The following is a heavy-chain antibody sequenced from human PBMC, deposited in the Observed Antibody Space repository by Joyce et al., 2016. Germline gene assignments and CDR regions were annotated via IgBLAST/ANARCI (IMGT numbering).Heavy chain of an antibody. CDR1: GGYISSSY. CDR3: AISYYYESSGYWTFDH. D-gene: IGHD3-22*01. V-gene: IGHV4-59*01. J-gene: IGHJ4*02. CDR2: MYYSGSR. Sequence: QVQLQESGPGLVKPSETLSLTCTVSGGYISSSYWSWIRQPPGKGLEWIGYMYYSGSRKYSPALESGITLSVDTSKRHFSLRLSSVTAADTAVYYCAISYYYESSGYWTFDHWGQGTLVTVSS.